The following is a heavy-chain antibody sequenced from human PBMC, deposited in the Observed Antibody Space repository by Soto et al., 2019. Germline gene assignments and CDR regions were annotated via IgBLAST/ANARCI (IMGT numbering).Heavy chain of an antibody. V-gene: IGHV2-5*01. Sequence: SGPTLVNPTQTLTLTCTFSGFSLSASGVGVGWIRQPPEKALEWLALIYWNDDKRYSPSLKSRLTVTKDTSKNQVVLTMTDVDPVDTATYYCAHSGYTSGSYYFYSLDVWGQGTTVTVSS. CDR3: AHSGYTSGSYYFYSLDV. J-gene: IGHJ6*02. CDR2: IYWNDDK. D-gene: IGHD5-18*01. CDR1: GFSLSASGVG.